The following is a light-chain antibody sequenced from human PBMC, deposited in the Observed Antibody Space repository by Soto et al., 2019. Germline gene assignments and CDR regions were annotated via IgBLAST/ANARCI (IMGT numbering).Light chain of an antibody. V-gene: IGKV1-39*01. Sequence: DIQMTQSPSSLSASLGDRVTLTCRASENIDNYLNWYQQKQGEAPKLLIYASSTLQSGVPSRFSGSGSGTEFTLTISGLQPEDSLTYYCQQAKSFPITFGQGTRLEIK. CDR1: ENIDNY. CDR3: QQAKSFPIT. J-gene: IGKJ5*01. CDR2: ASS.